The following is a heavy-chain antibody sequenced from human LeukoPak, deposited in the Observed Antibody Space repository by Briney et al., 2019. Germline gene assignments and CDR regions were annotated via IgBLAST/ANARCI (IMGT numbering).Heavy chain of an antibody. CDR2: IIPIFGTA. Sequence: SVKVSCKASGGTFSSYAISWVRQAPGQGLEWMGGIIPIFGTANYAQKFQGRVTITADESTSTAYMELSSLRSEDTAVYYCARGPNCGSDCYPIYFDYWGQGTLVTVSS. D-gene: IGHD2-21*02. J-gene: IGHJ4*02. CDR3: ARGPNCGSDCYPIYFDY. V-gene: IGHV1-69*13. CDR1: GGTFSSYA.